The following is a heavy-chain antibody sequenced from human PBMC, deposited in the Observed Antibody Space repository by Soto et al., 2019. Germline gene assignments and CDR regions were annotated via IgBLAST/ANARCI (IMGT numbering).Heavy chain of an antibody. Sequence: GGSLRLSCAASGFTFSNAWMSWVRQAPGKGLEWVGRIKSKTDGGTTDYAAPVKGRFTISRDDSKNTLYLQMNSLKTGDTAVYYCTPITIFGVVTLDYWGQGTLVTVSS. CDR3: TPITIFGVVTLDY. V-gene: IGHV3-15*01. CDR2: IKSKTDGGTT. D-gene: IGHD3-3*01. J-gene: IGHJ4*02. CDR1: GFTFSNAW.